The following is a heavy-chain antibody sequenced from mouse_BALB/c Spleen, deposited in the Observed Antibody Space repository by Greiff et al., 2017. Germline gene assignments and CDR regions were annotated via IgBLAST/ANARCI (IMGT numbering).Heavy chain of an antibody. CDR3: AREVGYAMDY. V-gene: IGHV1-7*01. J-gene: IGHJ4*01. CDR2: INPSTGYT. CDR1: GYTFTSYW. D-gene: IGHD1-1*02. Sequence: QVQLQQSGAELVKPGASVKMSCKASGYTFTSYWMHWVKQRPGQGLEWIGYINPSTGYTEYNQKFKDKATLTADKSSSTAYMQLSSLTSEDSAVYCYAREVGYAMDYWGQGTSVTVSS.